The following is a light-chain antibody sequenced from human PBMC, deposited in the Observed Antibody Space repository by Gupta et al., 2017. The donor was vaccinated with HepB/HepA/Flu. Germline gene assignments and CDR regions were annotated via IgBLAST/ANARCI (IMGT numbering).Light chain of an antibody. CDR3: QQSSKWPRT. J-gene: IGKJ1*01. V-gene: IGKV3-11*01. Sequence: SPATLALSPGERVTLSCRASQNIRTSLAWYQHKPGLAPRLLIYDVSNRATGVPARFAGSGSGTDFTLAISSLEPEDFAVYYCQQSSKWPRTFGQGTRVEI. CDR1: QNIRTS. CDR2: DVS.